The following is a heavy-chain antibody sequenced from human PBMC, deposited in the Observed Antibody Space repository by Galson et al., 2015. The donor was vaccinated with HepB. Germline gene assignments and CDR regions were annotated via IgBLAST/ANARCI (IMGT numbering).Heavy chain of an antibody. CDR1: GYSFTSYW. J-gene: IGHJ6*02. V-gene: IGHV5-51*03. CDR3: ARLEVTGTTFLIGRRPPRTYGMDV. CDR2: IYPGDSDT. Sequence: QPGAEVKKPGESLKISCKGSGYSFTSYWIGWVRQMPGKGLEWMGIIYPGDSDTRYSPSFQGQVTISADKSISTAYLQWRSLKASDTAMYYCARLEVTGTTFLIGRRPPRTYGMDVWGQGTTVTVSS. D-gene: IGHD1-7*01.